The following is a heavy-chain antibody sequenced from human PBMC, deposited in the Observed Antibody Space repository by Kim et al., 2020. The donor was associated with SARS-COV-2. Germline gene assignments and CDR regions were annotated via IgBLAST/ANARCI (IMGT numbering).Heavy chain of an antibody. Sequence: SETLSLTCTVSGGSISSSSYYWGWIRQPPGKGLEWIGSIYYSGSTYYNPSLKSRVTISVDTSKNQFSLKLSSVTAADTAVYYCARVGEIVARNLQTWGNTLDSYFDLWGRGTLVTVSS. CDR3: ARVGEIVARNLQTWGNTLDSYFDL. CDR1: GGSISSSSYY. J-gene: IGHJ2*01. CDR2: IYYSGST. D-gene: IGHD5-12*01. V-gene: IGHV4-39*01.